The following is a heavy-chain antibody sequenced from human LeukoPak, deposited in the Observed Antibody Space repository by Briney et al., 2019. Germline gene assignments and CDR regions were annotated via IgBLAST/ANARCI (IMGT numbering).Heavy chain of an antibody. CDR3: ARELERDAFDI. CDR1: GYTFTSYD. CDR2: MNPNSGNT. Sequence: GASVKVSCKASGYTFTSYDINWVRQATGQGLEWMGWMNPNSGNTGYAQKFQGRVTITRNTSISTAYMELSSLTSEDTAVYYCARELERDAFDIWGQGTMVTVPS. J-gene: IGHJ3*02. V-gene: IGHV1-8*03. D-gene: IGHD1-1*01.